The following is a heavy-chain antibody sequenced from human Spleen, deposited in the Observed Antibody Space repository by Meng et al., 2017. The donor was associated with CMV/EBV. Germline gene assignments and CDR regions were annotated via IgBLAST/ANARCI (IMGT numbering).Heavy chain of an antibody. D-gene: IGHD6-13*01. CDR2: IYSGGST. CDR3: ARDSSSSAFDI. Sequence: GELLESGGGLGQPGGSLRLSCAASGFTFSSYAMSWVRQAPGKGLEWVSVIYSGGSTYYADSVKGRFTISRDNSKNTLYLQMNSLRAEDTAVYYCARDSSSSAFDIWGQGTMVTISS. CDR1: GFTFSSYA. V-gene: IGHV3-23*03. J-gene: IGHJ3*02.